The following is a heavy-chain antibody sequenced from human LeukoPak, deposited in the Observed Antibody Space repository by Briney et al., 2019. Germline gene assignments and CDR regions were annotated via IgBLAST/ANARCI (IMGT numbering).Heavy chain of an antibody. D-gene: IGHD6-13*01. CDR3: ARDRETAADYYFDY. V-gene: IGHV3-30*04. CDR2: ISYDGNDK. Sequence: PGRSLRLSCVASGFTFVKHALHWVRQSPGKGLEWVAVISYDGNDKQYAESVKGRVTISRDNSKNTVSLQMDTLGPEDTAVYYCARDRETAADYYFDYWGQGTLVTVSS. J-gene: IGHJ4*02. CDR1: GFTFVKHA.